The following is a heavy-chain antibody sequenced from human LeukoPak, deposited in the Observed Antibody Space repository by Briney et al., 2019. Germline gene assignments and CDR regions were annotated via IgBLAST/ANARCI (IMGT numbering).Heavy chain of an antibody. Sequence: GGSLRLSCAASGFSFTSYAMTCVRQAPGKGLEWVSEISTTGGSTYHADSVKGRFTISRDSSKNTLYLQMHSLRAEDTAVYYCAHRYYASSPFDPWGQGTLVTVSS. CDR2: ISTTGGST. J-gene: IGHJ5*02. CDR1: GFSFTSYA. V-gene: IGHV3-23*01. D-gene: IGHD3-10*01. CDR3: AHRYYASSPFDP.